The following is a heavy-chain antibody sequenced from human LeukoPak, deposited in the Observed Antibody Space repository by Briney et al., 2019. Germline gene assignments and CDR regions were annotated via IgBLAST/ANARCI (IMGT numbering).Heavy chain of an antibody. CDR1: GFTFSSYS. Sequence: ESGGSLRLSCAASGFTFSSYSMNSVRQAPGKGLEWVSYISSSSSTIYYADSVKGRFTISRDNAKNSLYLLMNSLRAEDTAVYYCARFGTIWLQVRYYYMDVWGKGTTVTVSS. CDR2: ISSSSSTI. D-gene: IGHD5-24*01. CDR3: ARFGTIWLQVRYYYMDV. J-gene: IGHJ6*03. V-gene: IGHV3-48*01.